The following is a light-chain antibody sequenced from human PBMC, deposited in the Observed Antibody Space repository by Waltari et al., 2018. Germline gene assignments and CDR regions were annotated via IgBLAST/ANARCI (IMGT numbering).Light chain of an antibody. J-gene: IGKJ3*01. V-gene: IGKV4-1*01. CDR1: QSILYSSNNKNY. CDR3: QHYYSIPRT. Sequence: DIVMTQSPDSLAVSLGERATINCKSSQSILYSSNNKNYLAWYQQKPGQPPKLLIYWASTRESGVPDRFSGSGSGTDFNLTISSLQAEDVAVYYCQHYYSIPRTFGPGTKVDIK. CDR2: WAS.